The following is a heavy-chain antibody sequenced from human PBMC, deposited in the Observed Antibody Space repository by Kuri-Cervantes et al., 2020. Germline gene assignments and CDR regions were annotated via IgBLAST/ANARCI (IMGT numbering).Heavy chain of an antibody. D-gene: IGHD3-10*01. Sequence: SGPTLVKPTQTLTLTCTFSGFSLSTSGVGVGWIRQPPGKALEWLALIYWDDDKRYSPSLKSRLTISRDTSKNQVVLTMTNMDPVDTATYYCAWLGGEVDYWGQGTLVTVSS. J-gene: IGHJ4*02. V-gene: IGHV2-5*02. CDR3: AWLGGEVDY. CDR2: IYWDDDK. CDR1: GFSLSTSGVG.